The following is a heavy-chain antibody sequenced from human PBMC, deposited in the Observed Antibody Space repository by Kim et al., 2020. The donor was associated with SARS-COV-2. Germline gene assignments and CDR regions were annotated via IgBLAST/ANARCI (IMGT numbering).Heavy chain of an antibody. Sequence: GESLKISCKGSGYSFTSYWISWVRQMPGKGLEWMGRIDPSDSYTNYSPSFQGHVTISADKSISTAYLQWSSLKASDTAMYYCARLENPVAVAGYEGYWGQGTLVTVSS. J-gene: IGHJ4*02. D-gene: IGHD6-19*01. CDR3: ARLENPVAVAGYEGY. CDR2: IDPSDSYT. CDR1: GYSFTSYW. V-gene: IGHV5-10-1*01.